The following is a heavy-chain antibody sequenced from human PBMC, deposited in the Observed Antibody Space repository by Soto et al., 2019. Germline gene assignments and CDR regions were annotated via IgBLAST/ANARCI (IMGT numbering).Heavy chain of an antibody. CDR1: GFTFRILT. CDR2: ISSNSAYI. CDR3: TRDASRDSSARGWFDP. J-gene: IGHJ5*02. Sequence: GGSRRLSCAASGFTFRILTMNWVRQGPWKGLEWVSTISSNSAYIYYTDALRGRFTISRDNAKNSLHLQMNSLRAEDTAVYYCTRDASRDSSARGWFDPWGPGTLVTVSS. V-gene: IGHV3-21*01. D-gene: IGHD6-13*01.